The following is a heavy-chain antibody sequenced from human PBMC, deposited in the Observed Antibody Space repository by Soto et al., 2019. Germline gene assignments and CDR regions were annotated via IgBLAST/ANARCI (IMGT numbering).Heavy chain of an antibody. V-gene: IGHV1-3*01. J-gene: IGHJ4*02. CDR2: INQGSGNA. Sequence: QAQLVQSGAEVKKPGASVKVSCQTSGYSFMTYGLHWGRQAPGQRLEWMGSINQGSGNAEYSEKLQGRLPIPRDTSARTVHLELNSLASEDTAVYYCARVRRLWYGEFSHWGQGTLVTVSA. D-gene: IGHD3-16*02. CDR3: ARVRRLWYGEFSH. CDR1: GYSFMTYG.